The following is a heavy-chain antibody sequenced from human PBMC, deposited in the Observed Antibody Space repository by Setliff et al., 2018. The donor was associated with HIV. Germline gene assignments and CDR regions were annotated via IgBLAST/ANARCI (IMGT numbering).Heavy chain of an antibody. Sequence: SETLSLTCTVSGGSISRHYWSWIRQSPGKGLEWIGYINDSGSAKYNPSLKSRVTISVETSKSQFSLKLNSVTAADSAIYYCAREFCTPGVCYEYYLDYWGQGTLVTVSS. D-gene: IGHD2-8*01. V-gene: IGHV4-59*11. CDR3: AREFCTPGVCYEYYLDY. J-gene: IGHJ4*02. CDR2: INDSGSA. CDR1: GGSISRHY.